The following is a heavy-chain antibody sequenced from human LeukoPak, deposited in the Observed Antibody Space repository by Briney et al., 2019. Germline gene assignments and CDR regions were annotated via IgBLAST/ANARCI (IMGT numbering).Heavy chain of an antibody. CDR2: IRNDESDK. CDR3: AKDRVHGKTLGLVYHAFDV. D-gene: IGHD6-19*01. Sequence: GGALRLSSASSVFTSIISGRRSVRDALQKGLERVSAIRNDESDKYYADSVKGRFTTSRDSVKATLYLIMNSLRAEDTALYYCAKDRVHGKTLGLVYHAFDVWGQGTMVTVSS. V-gene: IGHV3-30*02. CDR1: VFTSIISG. J-gene: IGHJ3*01.